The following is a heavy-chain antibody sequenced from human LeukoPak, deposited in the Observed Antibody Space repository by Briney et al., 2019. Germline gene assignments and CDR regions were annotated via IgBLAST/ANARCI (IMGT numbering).Heavy chain of an antibody. CDR3: ARTIDGYNPDFDY. Sequence: SETLSLTCAVSGYSISSGYYWGWIRQPPGKGLEWIGSIYHSGSTYYNPSLKSRVTISVDTSKNQFSLKLSSVTAADTAVYYCARTIDGYNPDFDYWGQGTLVTFSS. J-gene: IGHJ4*02. CDR2: IYHSGST. D-gene: IGHD5-24*01. CDR1: GYSISSGYY. V-gene: IGHV4-38-2*01.